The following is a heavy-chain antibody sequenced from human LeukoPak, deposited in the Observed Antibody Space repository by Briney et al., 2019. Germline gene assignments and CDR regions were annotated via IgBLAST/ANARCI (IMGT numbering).Heavy chain of an antibody. CDR1: GGSISSYY. Sequence: SETLSLTCTVSGGSISSYYWSWIRQPPGKGLEWIGYIYYSGSTNYNPSLKSRVTISVDTSKNQFSLKLSSVTAADTAVYYCARGPYDSSGYYYGNRWFDAWGQGTLVTVSS. CDR3: ARGPYDSSGYYYGNRWFDA. V-gene: IGHV4-59*08. CDR2: IYYSGST. J-gene: IGHJ5*02. D-gene: IGHD3-22*01.